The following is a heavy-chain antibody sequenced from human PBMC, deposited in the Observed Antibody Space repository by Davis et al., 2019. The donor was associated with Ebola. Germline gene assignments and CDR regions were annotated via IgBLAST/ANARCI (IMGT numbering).Heavy chain of an antibody. V-gene: IGHV4-31*03. D-gene: IGHD3-22*01. J-gene: IGHJ6*03. CDR1: GGSISRGGSY. CDR3: ARDLRHDSSGYDYYFYMDV. Sequence: PSETLSLTCTVSGGSISRGGSYWTWIRKHPGKGLEWIGYIYYSGGTYYKPSLKSRVTISLDTSKNQFSLNLYSVTAADTAVYYCARDLRHDSSGYDYYFYMDVWGKGTTVTVSS. CDR2: IYYSGGT.